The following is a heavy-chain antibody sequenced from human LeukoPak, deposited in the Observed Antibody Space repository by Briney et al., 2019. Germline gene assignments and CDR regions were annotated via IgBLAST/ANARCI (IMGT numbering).Heavy chain of an antibody. D-gene: IGHD3-9*01. CDR2: ISSSSSYI. CDR1: GFTFSSYS. Sequence: GGSLRLSCAASGFTFSSYSMNWVRQAPGKGLEWVSSISSSSSYIYYADSVKGRFTISRDNAKNSLYLQMNSLRAEDTAVYYCARDTGNYDILTGYPYAAIDYWGQGTLVTVSS. J-gene: IGHJ4*02. CDR3: ARDTGNYDILTGYPYAAIDY. V-gene: IGHV3-21*01.